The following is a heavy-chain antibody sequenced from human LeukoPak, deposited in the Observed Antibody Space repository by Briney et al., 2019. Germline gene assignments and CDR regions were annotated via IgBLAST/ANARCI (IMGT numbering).Heavy chain of an antibody. V-gene: IGHV1-18*01. CDR2: ISAYNGNT. D-gene: IGHD1-26*01. J-gene: IGHJ5*02. CDR3: ARWNSGSYYTGNNWFDP. CDR1: GYTFTSYG. Sequence: ASVKVPCKASGYTFTSYGISWVRQAPGQGLEWMGWISAYNGNTNYAQKLQGRVTMTTDTSTSTAYMELRSLRSDDTAVYYCARWNSGSYYTGNNWFDPWGQGTLVTVSS.